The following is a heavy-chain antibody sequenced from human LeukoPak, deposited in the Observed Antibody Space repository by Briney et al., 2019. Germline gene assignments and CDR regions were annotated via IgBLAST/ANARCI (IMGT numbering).Heavy chain of an antibody. V-gene: IGHV4-59*02. CDR1: SGSVSSYY. D-gene: IGHD2-2*01. CDR2: IYYSGST. CDR3: ARVPAAPRLYMDV. Sequence: PSETLSLTCTVSSGSVSSYYWSWIRQPPGKGLEWIGYIYYSGSTNYNPSLKSRVTISVDTSKNQFSLKLSSVTAADTAVYYCARVPAAPRLYMDVWGQGTTVIVSS. J-gene: IGHJ6*02.